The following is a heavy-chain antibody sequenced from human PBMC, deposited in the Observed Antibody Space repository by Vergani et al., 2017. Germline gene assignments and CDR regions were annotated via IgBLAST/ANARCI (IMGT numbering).Heavy chain of an antibody. J-gene: IGHJ4*02. D-gene: IGHD4-17*01. Sequence: EVQLVESGGGLVQPGGSLRLSWAASGITFSNYAMSWVRQAPGKGLEWVSSISGSGGSTYYADSVKGRFTISRDNSKNTLYLQMNSLRDEDTAIYYCANPHGDFQYWGQGTLVTVSS. V-gene: IGHV3-23*04. CDR1: GITFSNYA. CDR3: ANPHGDFQY. CDR2: ISGSGGST.